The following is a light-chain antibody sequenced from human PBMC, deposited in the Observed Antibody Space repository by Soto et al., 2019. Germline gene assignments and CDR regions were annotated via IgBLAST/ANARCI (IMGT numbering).Light chain of an antibody. CDR2: DAS. V-gene: IGKV1-5*01. J-gene: IGKJ1*01. CDR3: QQYNSYSRT. CDR1: QSISSW. Sequence: DIQMTQSPSTLSASVGDRVTITCRASQSISSWLAWYQQKPGKAPKLLIYDASSLESGVPSRFSGSGAGTEFTLTISSLQPDDFATYYYQQYNSYSRTFGQATKVEIK.